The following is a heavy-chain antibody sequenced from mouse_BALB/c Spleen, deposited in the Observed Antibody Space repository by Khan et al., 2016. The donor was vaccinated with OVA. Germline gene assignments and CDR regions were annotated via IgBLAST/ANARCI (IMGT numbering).Heavy chain of an antibody. D-gene: IGHD1-1*01. Sequence: QIQLVQSGPELKKPGETVKISCKASGYTFTNYGMNWVKQAPGKGLKWMGWINTYTGEPTYADDFKGRFAFSLETSASTAYLQINNLKNEDMATYFCARRGNDYGSSYDGYFDYWGQGTTLTVAS. CDR3: ARRGNDYGSSYDGYFDY. CDR2: INTYTGEP. V-gene: IGHV9-1*02. J-gene: IGHJ2*01. CDR1: GYTFTNYG.